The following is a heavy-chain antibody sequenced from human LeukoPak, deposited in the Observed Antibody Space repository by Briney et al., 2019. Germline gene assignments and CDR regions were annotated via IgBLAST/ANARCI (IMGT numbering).Heavy chain of an antibody. CDR2: IHSSGNS. D-gene: IGHD3-22*01. CDR1: TGSVNSGVYY. CDR3: AKHEGSYYDKSGYTFDF. V-gene: IGHV4-39*01. Sequence: SETLSLTCSVSTGSVNSGVYYWGWVRQPPGKGLEWIGSIHSSGNSYCNPSLKSRVTLSVDTSRNQFSLKLSSVTAADRAVYYCAKHEGSYYDKSGYTFDFWGLGTLVTVSS. J-gene: IGHJ4*02.